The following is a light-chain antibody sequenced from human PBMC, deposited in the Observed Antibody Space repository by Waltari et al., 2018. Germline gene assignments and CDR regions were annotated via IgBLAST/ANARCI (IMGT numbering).Light chain of an antibody. Sequence: SALTQPASVSGSPGQSITIACTGTSSDVGGYNYVSWYQQHPGNAPKLMMYDVRYRPSGVSNRFSGSKSANTAFLTISGLQAEDEGEYHCGSYSSSSPLVFGGGTKLTVL. J-gene: IGLJ2*01. CDR3: GSYSSSSPLV. CDR1: SSDVGGYNY. V-gene: IGLV2-14*03. CDR2: DVR.